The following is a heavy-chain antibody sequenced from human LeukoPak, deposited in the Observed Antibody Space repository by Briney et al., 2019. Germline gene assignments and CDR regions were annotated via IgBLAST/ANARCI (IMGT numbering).Heavy chain of an antibody. D-gene: IGHD2-2*01. V-gene: IGHV3-20*04. J-gene: IGHJ4*02. CDR3: ARDIVVVPDEYYFDY. Sequence: GGSLRLFCAASGFTFDDYGMSWVRHAPGKGLEWVSGINWNGGSTGYADSVKGRFTISRDNAKNSLYLQMNSLRAEDTALYYCARDIVVVPDEYYFDYWGQGTLVTVSS. CDR1: GFTFDDYG. CDR2: INWNGGST.